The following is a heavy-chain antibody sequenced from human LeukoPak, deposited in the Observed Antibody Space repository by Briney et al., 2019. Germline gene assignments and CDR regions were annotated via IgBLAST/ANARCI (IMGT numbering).Heavy chain of an antibody. D-gene: IGHD6-19*01. V-gene: IGHV1-2*02. CDR1: GYTFTGSY. CDR3: ARDRVTAVTGLDY. Sequence: ASVKVSCKASGYTFTGSYMHWVRQAPGQGLEWMGWINPNSGGTNYAQKFQGRVTMTRDTSISTAYMELSRLRSDDTAVYYCARDRVTAVTGLDYWGQGTLVTVSS. J-gene: IGHJ4*02. CDR2: INPNSGGT.